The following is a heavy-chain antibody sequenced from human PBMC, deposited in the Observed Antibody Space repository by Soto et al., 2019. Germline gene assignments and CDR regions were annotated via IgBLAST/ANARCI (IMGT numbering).Heavy chain of an antibody. Sequence: VQLLESGGGLVQPGGSLRLSCAASGFSFSSYAMVWVRQAPGQGLEWVSVISARGGSSYFADSVKGRFTISRDNSKNVLSLEMNSLRAEDTAIYFCAKGSIESSASVDNWGQGTLVLVSS. CDR2: ISARGGSS. CDR3: AKGSIESSASVDN. CDR1: GFSFSSYA. V-gene: IGHV3-23*01. D-gene: IGHD1-26*01. J-gene: IGHJ4*02.